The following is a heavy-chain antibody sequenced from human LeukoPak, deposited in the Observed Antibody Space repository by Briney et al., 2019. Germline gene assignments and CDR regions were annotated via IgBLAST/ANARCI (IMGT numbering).Heavy chain of an antibody. V-gene: IGHV3-48*03. Sequence: GGSLRLSCAASGFTFSSYEMNWVRQAPGKGLEWVSYISSSGSTIYYADSVKGRFTISRDSAKNSLYLQMSSLRAEDTAVYYCARVDYSGDYWGQGTLVTVSS. CDR2: ISSSGSTI. J-gene: IGHJ4*02. CDR3: ARVDYSGDY. D-gene: IGHD2-2*03. CDR1: GFTFSSYE.